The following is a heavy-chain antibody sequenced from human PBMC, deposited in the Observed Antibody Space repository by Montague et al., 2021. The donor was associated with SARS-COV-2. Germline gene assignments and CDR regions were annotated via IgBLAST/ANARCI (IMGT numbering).Heavy chain of an antibody. V-gene: IGHV4-61*02. CDR3: ARDLGIMDV. J-gene: IGHJ6*03. CDR1: GSSINSGSYH. D-gene: IGHD7-27*01. CDR2: IYSSGST. Sequence: TLSLTCTVSGSSINSGSYHWSWIRRPAGKGLEWIGRIYSSGSTNYNPSLKSRVTISVDTSKNQFSLKVTSVAAADTAVYFCARDLGIMDVWGKGTTVTVSS.